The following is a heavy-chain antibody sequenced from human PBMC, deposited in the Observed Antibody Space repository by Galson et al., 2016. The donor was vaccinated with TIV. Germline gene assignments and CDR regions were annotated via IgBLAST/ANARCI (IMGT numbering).Heavy chain of an antibody. J-gene: IGHJ4*02. D-gene: IGHD3/OR15-3a*01. CDR3: ARDRRHMWTSSSLDC. V-gene: IGHV1-18*01. CDR1: GYTFTSYG. Sequence: SVKVSCKASGYTFTSYGISWVRQAPGQGLEWMGWISPFNGNTNYAQKFQGRVTMTTDTSTSPAYMELRSLRSDDTAVYFCARDRRHMWTSSSLDCWGQGTLVTVSS. CDR2: ISPFNGNT.